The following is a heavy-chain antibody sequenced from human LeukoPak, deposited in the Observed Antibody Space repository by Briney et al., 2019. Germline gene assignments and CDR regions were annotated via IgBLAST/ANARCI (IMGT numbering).Heavy chain of an antibody. Sequence: PSETLSLTCTVSGGSISSYYWSWIRQPPGKGLEWIGYIYYSGSTNYNPSRKSRVTISVDTSKNQFSLKLSSVTAADTAVYYCARHGATYYYDSSGYYSTSPYFDYWGQGTLVTVSS. CDR3: ARHGATYYYDSSGYYSTSPYFDY. D-gene: IGHD3-22*01. CDR1: GGSISSYY. J-gene: IGHJ4*02. CDR2: IYYSGST. V-gene: IGHV4-59*08.